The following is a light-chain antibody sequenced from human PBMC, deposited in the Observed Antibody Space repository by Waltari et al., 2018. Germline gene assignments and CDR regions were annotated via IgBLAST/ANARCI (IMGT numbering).Light chain of an antibody. CDR2: DAT. CDR1: QDISNY. J-gene: IGKJ4*01. Sequence: DIQMTQSPSSLSASVGDRVTSTCQATQDISNYLNWYQQKPGQAPKLLIYDATSLQTGVPSRFSGSGSGTDFTFTISSLQPEDIATYYCQQFDNLPLTFGGGTKVEIK. CDR3: QQFDNLPLT. V-gene: IGKV1-33*01.